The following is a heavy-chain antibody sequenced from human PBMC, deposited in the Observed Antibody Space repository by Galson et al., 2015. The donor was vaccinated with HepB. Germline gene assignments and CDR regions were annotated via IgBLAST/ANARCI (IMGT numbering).Heavy chain of an antibody. CDR3: ARDRTYCGSPSCSRMGPNY. CDR2: MWYDGSNK. Sequence: SLRLSCAASGFTFSSYGMHWVRQAPGKGLEWVAVMWYDGSNKYYADSVKGRFIITRDNFNNMLYLHMNSLRAEDTAVYYCARDRTYCGSPSCSRMGPNYWGQGTLVTVSS. J-gene: IGHJ4*02. V-gene: IGHV3-33*01. CDR1: GFTFSSYG. D-gene: IGHD2-2*01.